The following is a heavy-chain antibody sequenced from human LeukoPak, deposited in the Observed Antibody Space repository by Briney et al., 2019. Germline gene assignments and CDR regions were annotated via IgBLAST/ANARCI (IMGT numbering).Heavy chain of an antibody. Sequence: SQTLSLTCAISGDSVSRNSAAWNWIRQSPSRGLEWLERTYYRCKCYNEYAVSVKTRITINPDTSKKPFSLQLNSVTPEDTAVYYCARGSAAAGKGYFDYWVQGTLVTVSS. CDR3: ARGSAAAGKGYFDY. D-gene: IGHD6-13*01. CDR2: TYYRCKCYN. J-gene: IGHJ4*02. CDR1: GDSVSRNSAA. V-gene: IGHV6-1*01.